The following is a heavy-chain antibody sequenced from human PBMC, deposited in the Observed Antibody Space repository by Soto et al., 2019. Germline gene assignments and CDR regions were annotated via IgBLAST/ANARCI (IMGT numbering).Heavy chain of an antibody. CDR1: GGSISSYY. CDR3: ARRTYSNYGSFYYYYYMDV. Sequence: SETLALTCTVYGGSISSYYWSWIRQPPGKGLEWIGYIYYSGSTNYNPSLKSRVTISVDTSKNQFSLKLSSVTAADTAVYYCARRTYSNYGSFYYYYYMDVWGKGTTVTVSS. J-gene: IGHJ6*03. V-gene: IGHV4-59*08. CDR2: IYYSGST. D-gene: IGHD4-4*01.